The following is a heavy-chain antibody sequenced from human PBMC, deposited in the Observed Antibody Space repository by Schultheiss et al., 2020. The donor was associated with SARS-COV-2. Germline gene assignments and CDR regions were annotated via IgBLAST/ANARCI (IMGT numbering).Heavy chain of an antibody. CDR2: IYYSGST. V-gene: IGHV4-59*12. Sequence: SETLSLTCTVSGVSISSYYWSWIRQPPGKGLEWIGYIYYSGSTNYNPSLKSRVTISVDTSKNQFSLKLSSVTAADTAVYYCARASSVTAIPDAFDIWGQGTMVTVSS. CDR3: ARASSVTAIPDAFDI. D-gene: IGHD2-21*02. J-gene: IGHJ3*02. CDR1: GVSISSYY.